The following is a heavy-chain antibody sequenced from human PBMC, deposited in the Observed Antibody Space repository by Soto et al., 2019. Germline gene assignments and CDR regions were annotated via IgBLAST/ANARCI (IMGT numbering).Heavy chain of an antibody. J-gene: IGHJ5*02. CDR1: GGSISTGGYY. Sequence: QVQLQESGPGLVKPSQTLSLTCTVSGGSISTGGYYWSWIRQHPGKGLEWIGYSYNSATTYYNQSLKSRVTISVDTSKNRFSLKLSYVTVADTAVYYCARDPATCGQGALVTVSS. CDR2: SYNSATT. CDR3: ARDPAT. V-gene: IGHV4-31*03.